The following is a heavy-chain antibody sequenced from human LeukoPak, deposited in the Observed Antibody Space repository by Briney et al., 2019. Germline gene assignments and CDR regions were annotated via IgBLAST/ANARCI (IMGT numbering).Heavy chain of an antibody. CDR3: ARGWQLAENDY. J-gene: IGHJ4*02. CDR2: IYYSGST. Sequence: GSLRLSFAASGFTFSSYWMSWVRQAPGKGLEWIGYIYYSGSTNYNPSLKSRVTISVDTSKNQFSLKLSSVTAADTAVYYCARGWQLAENDYWGQGTLVTVSS. D-gene: IGHD6-6*01. V-gene: IGHV4-59*01. CDR1: GFTFSSYW.